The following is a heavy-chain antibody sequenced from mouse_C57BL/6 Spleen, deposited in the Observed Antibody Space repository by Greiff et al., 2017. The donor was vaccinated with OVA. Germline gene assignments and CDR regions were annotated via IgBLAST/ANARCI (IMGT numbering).Heavy chain of an antibody. CDR2: INPNNGGT. D-gene: IGHD1-1*01. Sequence: EVQGVESGPELVKPGASVKIPCKASGYTFTDYNMDWVKQSHGKSLEWIGDINPNNGGTIYNQKFKGKATLTVDKSSSTAYMELRSLTSEDTAVYYCARRVSYYGSSYPAMDYWGQGTSVTVSS. V-gene: IGHV1-18*01. CDR3: ARRVSYYGSSYPAMDY. CDR1: GYTFTDYN. J-gene: IGHJ4*01.